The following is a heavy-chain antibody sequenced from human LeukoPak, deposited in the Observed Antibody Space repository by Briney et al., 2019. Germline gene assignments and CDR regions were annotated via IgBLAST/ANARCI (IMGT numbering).Heavy chain of an antibody. CDR1: GFTFSGYE. CDR3: AREYISGWFDY. Sequence: PGGSLRLSCAASGFTFSGYEIHWVRQAAGKGPEWISDIRLGDGATYYADSVKGRFTISRDNAKNSLFLQLNSLRVEDTAIYYCAREYISGWFDYWGQGTLVTVSS. V-gene: IGHV3-48*03. D-gene: IGHD6-19*01. J-gene: IGHJ4*02. CDR2: IRLGDGAT.